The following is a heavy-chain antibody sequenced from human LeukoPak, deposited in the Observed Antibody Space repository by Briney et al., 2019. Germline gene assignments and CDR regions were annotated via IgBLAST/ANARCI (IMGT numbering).Heavy chain of an antibody. Sequence: GGSLRLSCAAAGFTLSNYWMSRVRQAPGKGLEWVANIKKDGSEKYYVDSVKGRFTISRDNAKNSLYLQMNSLRAEDTAVYYCAKSLGYHDAFDIWGQGTMVTVSS. CDR2: IKKDGSEK. D-gene: IGHD5-12*01. V-gene: IGHV3-7*01. CDR3: AKSLGYHDAFDI. J-gene: IGHJ3*02. CDR1: GFTLSNYW.